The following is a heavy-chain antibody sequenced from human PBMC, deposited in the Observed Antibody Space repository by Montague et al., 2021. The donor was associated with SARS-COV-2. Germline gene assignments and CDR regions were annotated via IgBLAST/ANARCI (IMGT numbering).Heavy chain of an antibody. CDR1: GGSVSSGYY. V-gene: IGHV4-39*02. CDR3: ARGMIRGVTTPFDY. D-gene: IGHD3-10*01. Sequence: SETLSLTCTVSGGSVSSGYYWGWIRQPPGKELEWIGNIYYSGTTYYNPSLQSRGAISVDTSKNHLSLRLSSVTAADTAVYFCARGMIRGVTTPFDYWGQGSQVTVSS. J-gene: IGHJ4*02. CDR2: IYYSGTT.